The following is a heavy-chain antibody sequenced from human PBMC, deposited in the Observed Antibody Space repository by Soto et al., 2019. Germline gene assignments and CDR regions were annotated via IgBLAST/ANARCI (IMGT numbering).Heavy chain of an antibody. CDR1: RYTFTSYY. D-gene: IGHD2-15*01. Sequence: QVQPVQSGAEVKKPGASVKVSCKASRYTFTSYYMHWVRQAPGQGLEWMGLINPSGASTSYAQKSQDRERMARATSQRTVYRGRSSLGSADRAVCYCARPTVGMGYCGGVSCPGASVVPFDYWGQGTLVIVSS. CDR2: INPSGAST. V-gene: IGHV1-46*01. CDR3: ARPTVGMGYCGGVSCPGASVVPFDY. J-gene: IGHJ4*02.